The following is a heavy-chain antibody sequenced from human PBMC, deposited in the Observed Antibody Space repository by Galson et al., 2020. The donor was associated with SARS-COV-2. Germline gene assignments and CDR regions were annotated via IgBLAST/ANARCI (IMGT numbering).Heavy chain of an antibody. V-gene: IGHV3-11*01. D-gene: IGHD1-1*01. J-gene: IGHJ4*02. CDR1: GFTFSDFY. CDR2: IDPAGTSI. CDR3: ARGHWKLDY. Sequence: SLRLSCAAFGFTFSDFYMTWIRQSPGKGLEWVSYIDPAGTSIYYADSVKGRFTISRDNAENLLYLQMNSLTAEDTAVYFCARGHWKLDYWGQGTQVTVSS.